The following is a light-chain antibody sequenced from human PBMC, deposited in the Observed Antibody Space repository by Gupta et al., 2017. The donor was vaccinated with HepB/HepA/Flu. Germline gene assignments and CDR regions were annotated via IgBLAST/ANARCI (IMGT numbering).Light chain of an antibody. Sequence: DIQLTQSPSLLSASVGDRVTITCRASQDITNYLAWYQQQPGKAPRLLVWAASTVQSGVPSRFNGSGSGTEFTLTISSRQPEDFATYYCQQRHSSPITFGGGTXVEIK. V-gene: IGKV1-9*01. CDR1: QDITNY. J-gene: IGKJ4*01. CDR3: QQRHSSPIT. CDR2: AAS.